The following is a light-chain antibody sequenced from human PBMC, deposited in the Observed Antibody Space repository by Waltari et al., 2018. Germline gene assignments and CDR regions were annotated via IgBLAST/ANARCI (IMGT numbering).Light chain of an antibody. V-gene: IGLV3-19*01. CDR2: GKD. CDR3: SSRNGRANQVV. Sequence: SSELTQDPGVSVALGQTIRFTCQGDSLRTSYASWYQLKPGKAPVLVIYGKDKRPSGIPGRISGYSSGTTSSLTITGAQAEDEADYYCSSRNGRANQVVFAGGTKVTVL. CDR1: SLRTSY. J-gene: IGLJ3*02.